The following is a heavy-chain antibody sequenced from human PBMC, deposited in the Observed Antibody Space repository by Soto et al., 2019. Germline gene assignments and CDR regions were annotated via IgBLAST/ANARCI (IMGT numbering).Heavy chain of an antibody. Sequence: GASVKVSCKASGYTFTSYGISWVRQAPGQGLEWMGWISAYNGNTNYAQKFQGRVTITADASTRTAYMELSSLRSEDTAVYYCAKDRRADWESYYYYAMDVWGQGTTVTVSS. J-gene: IGHJ6*02. CDR3: AKDRRADWESYYYYAMDV. V-gene: IGHV1-18*01. CDR1: GYTFTSYG. D-gene: IGHD1-26*01. CDR2: ISAYNGNT.